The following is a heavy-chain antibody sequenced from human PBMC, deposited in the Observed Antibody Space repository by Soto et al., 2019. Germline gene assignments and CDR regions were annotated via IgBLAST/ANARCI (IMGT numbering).Heavy chain of an antibody. CDR2: ISGSGGST. D-gene: IGHD2-2*01. J-gene: IGHJ4*02. CDR1: GFTFSSYA. V-gene: IGHV3-23*01. Sequence: GGSLRLSCAASGFTFSSYAMSWVRQAPGKGLEWVSAISGSGGSTYYADSVKGRFTISRDNSKNTLYLQMNSLRAEDTAVYYCAKEVLGVPAAMYYFDYWGQGTLVTVSS. CDR3: AKEVLGVPAAMYYFDY.